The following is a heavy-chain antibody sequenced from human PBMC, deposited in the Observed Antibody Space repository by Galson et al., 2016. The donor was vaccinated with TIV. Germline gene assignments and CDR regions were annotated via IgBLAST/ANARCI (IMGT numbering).Heavy chain of an antibody. J-gene: IGHJ4*02. Sequence: QSGAEVKKPGESLKISCQASGYTFSTYWIGWVRQMPGKGLEWMGIIYPDDSDVRYSPSFRGQVTISADKSLKTAYLQWRSLRASDTGIYYCARFSFQHNSDFYFHFLGQGTRLIV. CDR1: GYTFSTYW. CDR2: IYPDDSDV. V-gene: IGHV5-51*03. D-gene: IGHD3/OR15-3a*01. CDR3: ARFSFQHNSDFYFHF.